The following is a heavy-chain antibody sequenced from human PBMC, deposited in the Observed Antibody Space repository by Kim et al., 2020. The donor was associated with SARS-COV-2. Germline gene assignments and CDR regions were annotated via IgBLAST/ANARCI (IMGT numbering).Heavy chain of an antibody. CDR3: ARDTESSSHGGLY. V-gene: IGHV3-66*01. J-gene: IGHJ4*02. D-gene: IGHD6-13*01. Sequence: YADSVKGRFTISRDNSKNTLYLQMNSLRAEDTAVYYCARDTESSSHGGLYWGQGTLVTVSS.